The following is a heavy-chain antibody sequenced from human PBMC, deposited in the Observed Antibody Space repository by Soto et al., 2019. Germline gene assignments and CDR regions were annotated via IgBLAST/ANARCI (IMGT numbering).Heavy chain of an antibody. CDR2: IYFSGAT. J-gene: IGHJ4*02. D-gene: IGHD6-13*01. V-gene: IGHV4-39*01. CDR1: GGSISSSSYY. CDR3: ARNRLNREQQPPVPFDY. Sequence: PSETLSLTCTVSGGSISSSSYYWGWIRQPPGKGLEWIGNIYFSGATYYNPSLKSRVTISVDTSKDQFSLKLISVTAADTAVYYCARNRLNREQQPPVPFDYWGQGTLVTVSS.